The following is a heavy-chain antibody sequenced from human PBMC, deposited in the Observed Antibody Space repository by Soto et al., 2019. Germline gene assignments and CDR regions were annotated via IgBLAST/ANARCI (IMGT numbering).Heavy chain of an antibody. CDR2: IYATGTT. D-gene: IGHD1-1*01. CDR1: GASTSSFY. CDR3: VRDGTKTLRDWFDP. J-gene: IGHJ5*02. Sequence: PSETLSLTCTVSGASTSSFYWSWIRKSAGKGLEWIGRIYATGTTDYNPSLKSRVMMSVDTSKKQFSLKLRSVTAADTAVYYCVRDGTKTLRDWFDPWGQGISVTVSS. V-gene: IGHV4-4*07.